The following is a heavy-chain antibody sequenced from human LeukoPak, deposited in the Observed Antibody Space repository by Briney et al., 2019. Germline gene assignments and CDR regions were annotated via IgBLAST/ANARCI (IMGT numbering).Heavy chain of an antibody. J-gene: IGHJ6*03. Sequence: SETLSLTCAVYGGSFSGYYWSWIRQPPGKGLEWIGEINHSGSTNYNPSLKSRVTISVDTSKNQFSLKLSSVTAADTAVYYCARHRSFMVRGVLALAMDVWGKGTTVTISS. D-gene: IGHD3-10*01. CDR3: ARHRSFMVRGVLALAMDV. CDR2: INHSGST. CDR1: GGSFSGYY. V-gene: IGHV4-34*01.